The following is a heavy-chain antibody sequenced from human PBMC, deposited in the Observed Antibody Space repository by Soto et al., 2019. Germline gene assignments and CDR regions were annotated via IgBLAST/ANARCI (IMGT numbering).Heavy chain of an antibody. J-gene: IGHJ4*02. V-gene: IGHV3-74*01. Sequence: EVQLVESGGGLVQPGGSLRLSCEASGFSFSTFWMHWVRQAPGKGLVWVSRINSDGSSTYYADSVKGRVTISRDNAKNTLYLQLNRLRPEDTAVYYCARDFEYWGQGTLVPVSS. CDR2: INSDGSST. CDR3: ARDFEY. CDR1: GFSFSTFW.